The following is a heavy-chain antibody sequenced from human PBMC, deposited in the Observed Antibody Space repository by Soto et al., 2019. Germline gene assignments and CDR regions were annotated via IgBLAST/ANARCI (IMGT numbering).Heavy chain of an antibody. CDR3: ARSHYTHALLTVY. Sequence: SENLSLTCCGSAEMITTNGYYWGWLRQPPGKGLQWIGNVYWTGSTFSHPSLTSRVFISVDTSKNEFSLRLTSVTAADTAVYYCARSHYTHALLTVYRGPRTLVTGS. CDR2: VYWTGST. CDR1: AEMITTNGYY. V-gene: IGHV4-39*01. D-gene: IGHD2-8*01. J-gene: IGHJ1*01.